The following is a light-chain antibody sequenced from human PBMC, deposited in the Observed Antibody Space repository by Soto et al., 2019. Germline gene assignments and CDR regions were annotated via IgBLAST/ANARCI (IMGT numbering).Light chain of an antibody. Sequence: IQLTQSPSSLSASVGDRVTITCRASPGISSYLAWYQQKAWKAPKLLISAAATLQSGVPSRFSGSGSGTDFHLPISSPQPEDVAPHDCQQFNSYPSTFGGGTEVESK. CDR1: PGISSY. V-gene: IGKV1-9*01. CDR3: QQFNSYPST. J-gene: IGKJ4*01. CDR2: AAA.